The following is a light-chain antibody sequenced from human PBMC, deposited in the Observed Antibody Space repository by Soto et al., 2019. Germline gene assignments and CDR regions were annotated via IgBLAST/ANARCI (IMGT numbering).Light chain of an antibody. J-gene: IGLJ2*01. CDR2: EGT. Sequence: QSALTQPASVSGSPGQSITISCTGTSSDVGSYNLVSWYQQHPGKAPQLMIYEGTKRPSGVSNRFSGSKSGNTASLTISGLQAEDEADYYCCSYARTSTGAIFGGGTKVTVL. CDR1: SSDVGSYNL. V-gene: IGLV2-23*01. CDR3: CSYARTSTGAI.